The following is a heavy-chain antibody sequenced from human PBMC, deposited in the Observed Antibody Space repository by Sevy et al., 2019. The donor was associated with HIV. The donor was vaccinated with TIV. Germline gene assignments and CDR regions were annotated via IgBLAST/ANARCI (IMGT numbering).Heavy chain of an antibody. J-gene: IGHJ4*02. V-gene: IGHV3-30-3*01. Sequence: GGSLRLSCAASGFTFSNYDMHWVRQAPGKGLEWVAVISHDGNYKNYADSVKVRFTMSRNDFKNTLYLQMSSLSPECTAVYFCARLFSCGGDCYYLDYWGQGALVTVSS. CDR3: ARLFSCGGDCYYLDY. CDR2: ISHDGNYK. CDR1: GFTFSNYD. D-gene: IGHD2-21*02.